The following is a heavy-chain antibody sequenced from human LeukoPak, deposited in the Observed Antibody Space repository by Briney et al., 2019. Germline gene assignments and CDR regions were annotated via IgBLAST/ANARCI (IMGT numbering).Heavy chain of an antibody. CDR1: GGSISSTSYY. CDR2: IYYSGST. V-gene: IGHV4-39*07. D-gene: IGHD3-3*01. CDR3: ARSSGKWSGDYYYHYMDV. Sequence: SETLSLTCTVSGGSISSTSYYWGWIRQPPGKGLECIGTIYYSGSTYYNPSLKSRVTISVDTSKNQFSLKLSSVTAADTAVYYCARSSGKWSGDYYYHYMDVWGRGTTVTISS. J-gene: IGHJ6*03.